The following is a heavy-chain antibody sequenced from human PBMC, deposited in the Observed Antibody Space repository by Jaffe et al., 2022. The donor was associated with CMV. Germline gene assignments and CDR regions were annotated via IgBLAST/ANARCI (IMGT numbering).Heavy chain of an antibody. CDR2: IYPGDSDT. CDR3: ARPQANRVDWPSAAFDI. CDR1: GYSFTSYW. V-gene: IGHV5-51*01. Sequence: EVQLVQSGAEVKKPGESLKISCKGSGYSFTSYWIGWVRQMPGKGLEWMGIIYPGDSDTRYSPSFQGQVTISADKSISTAYLQWSSLKASDTAMYYCARPQANRVDWPSAAFDIWGQGTMVTVSS. D-gene: IGHD3-9*01. J-gene: IGHJ3*02.